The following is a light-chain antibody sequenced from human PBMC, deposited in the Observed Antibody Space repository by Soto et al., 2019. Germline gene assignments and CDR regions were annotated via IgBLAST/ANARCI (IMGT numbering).Light chain of an antibody. V-gene: IGKV1-5*01. Sequence: DIQMTQSPSTLPASVGDRVTITCRASQSISSWLAWYQQKPGKAPKLLIYDASTLESGVPSRFSGSGSGTEFTLTISSLQPDDFATYYCQQYNSYHSFGQGTKVDI. CDR3: QQYNSYHS. J-gene: IGKJ1*01. CDR2: DAS. CDR1: QSISSW.